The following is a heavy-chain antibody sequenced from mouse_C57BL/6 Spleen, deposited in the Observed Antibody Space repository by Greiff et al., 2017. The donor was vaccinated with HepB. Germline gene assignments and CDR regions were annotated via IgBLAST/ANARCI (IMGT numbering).Heavy chain of an antibody. D-gene: IGHD5-2*01. CDR3: ARWEEYSYAIDD. V-gene: IGHV1-18*01. CDR2: INPNNGGT. Sequence: EVQLQQSGPELVKPGASVKIPCKASGYTFTDYNMDWVKQSHGKSLEWIGDINPNNGGTIYNQKFKGKATLTVDKSSSTAYKELRSLTSEDTAVYYCARWEEYSYAIDDWGQGTSVTVSS. J-gene: IGHJ4*01. CDR1: GYTFTDYN.